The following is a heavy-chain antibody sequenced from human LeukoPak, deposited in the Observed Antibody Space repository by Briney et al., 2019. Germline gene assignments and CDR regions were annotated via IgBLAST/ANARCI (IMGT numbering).Heavy chain of an antibody. CDR1: GFSLSTSGVN. CDR2: IYWDDDK. J-gene: IGHJ4*02. Sequence: SGPTLVKPTQTLTLTCTFSGFSLSTSGVNVGWIRQPPGKALEWLALIYWDDDKRYSPSLKSRLTITKDTSKNQVVLTMTSMDPVDTATYYCAHSPNALYYFDYWGQGTLVTVSS. CDR3: AHSPNALYYFDY. V-gene: IGHV2-5*02.